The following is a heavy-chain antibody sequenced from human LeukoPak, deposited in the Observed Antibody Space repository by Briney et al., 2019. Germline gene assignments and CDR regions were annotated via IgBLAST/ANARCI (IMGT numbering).Heavy chain of an antibody. CDR1: GGSISSGGYY. CDR2: IYYSGST. D-gene: IGHD6-19*01. Sequence: KSSQTLSLTCTVSGGSISSGGYYWSWIRQHPGKGLEWIGYIYYSGSTYYNPSLKSRVTISVDTSKNQFSLKLSSVTAADTAVYYCAREVRSGWYDYWGQGTLVTVSS. V-gene: IGHV4-31*03. J-gene: IGHJ4*02. CDR3: AREVRSGWYDY.